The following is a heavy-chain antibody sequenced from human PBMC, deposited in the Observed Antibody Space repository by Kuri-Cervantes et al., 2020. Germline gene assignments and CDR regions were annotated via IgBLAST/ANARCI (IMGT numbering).Heavy chain of an antibody. V-gene: IGHV1-2*04. CDR3: ARGGSSSRFDY. J-gene: IGHJ4*02. D-gene: IGHD6-6*01. Sequence: ASVKVSCKASGYTFTGFHMHWVRQAPGQGLEWMGWINPNSGGTNYAQKFRGWVTMTRDTSISTAYMELSRLRSDDTAVYYCARGGSSSRFDYWGQGTLVTVSS. CDR2: INPNSGGT. CDR1: GYTFTGFH.